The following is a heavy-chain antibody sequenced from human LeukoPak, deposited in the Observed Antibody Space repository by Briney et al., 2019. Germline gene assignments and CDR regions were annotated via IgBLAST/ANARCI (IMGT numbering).Heavy chain of an antibody. J-gene: IGHJ4*02. Sequence: GESLKISCKGSGCSFTSYWIGWVRQMPGKGLEWMGIIYPGDSDTRYSPSFQGQVTISADKSISTAYLQWSSLKASDTAMYYCARHSGDGRDGYNSHFDYWGQGTLVTVSS. CDR2: IYPGDSDT. D-gene: IGHD5-24*01. CDR3: ARHSGDGRDGYNSHFDY. CDR1: GCSFTSYW. V-gene: IGHV5-51*01.